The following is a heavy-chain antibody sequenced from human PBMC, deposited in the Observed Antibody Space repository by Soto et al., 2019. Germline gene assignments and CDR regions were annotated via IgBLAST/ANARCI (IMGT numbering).Heavy chain of an antibody. CDR3: ARATRGPSSGYYQLDY. Sequence: SETLSLTCTVSGVSGGSISRGGYYWSWIRQHPGKGLEWIGNIYYSGSTDYNPSLESRVTISVDTSKNQFSLSLSSVTAADTAVYYCARATRGPSSGYYQLDYWGQGTLVTVSS. CDR2: IYYSGST. V-gene: IGHV4-31*03. CDR1: GGSISRGGYY. D-gene: IGHD3-22*01. J-gene: IGHJ4*02.